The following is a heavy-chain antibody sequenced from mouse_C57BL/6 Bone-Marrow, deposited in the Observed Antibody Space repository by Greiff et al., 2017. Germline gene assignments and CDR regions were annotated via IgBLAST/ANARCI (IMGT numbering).Heavy chain of an antibody. V-gene: IGHV1-81*01. CDR3: ARTFITYFPYYYAMDY. CDR1: GYTFTSYG. CDR2: IYPRSGNT. J-gene: IGHJ4*01. D-gene: IGHD1-1*01. Sequence: VQLQQSGAELARPGASVKLSCKASGYTFTSYGISWVKQRTGQGLEWIGEIYPRSGNTYYNEKFKGKATLTADKSSSTAYMELRSLTSEDSAVYFCARTFITYFPYYYAMDYWGQGTSVTVSS.